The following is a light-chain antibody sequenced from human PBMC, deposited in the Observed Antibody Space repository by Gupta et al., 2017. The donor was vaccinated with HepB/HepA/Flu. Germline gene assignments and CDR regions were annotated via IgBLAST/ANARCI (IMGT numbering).Light chain of an antibody. Sequence: DIQMTQSPSSLSAFVGDTVTITCRAGQNIDDFVNWYRQRPGKAPTLVVYAATNLQRGVPTRFIGGGSGTDFSLTISNLRPEYFATYYCQHTFNSSRMFGQGTAVEV. J-gene: IGKJ1*01. CDR2: AAT. CDR3: QHTFNSSRM. CDR1: QNIDDF. V-gene: IGKV1-39*01.